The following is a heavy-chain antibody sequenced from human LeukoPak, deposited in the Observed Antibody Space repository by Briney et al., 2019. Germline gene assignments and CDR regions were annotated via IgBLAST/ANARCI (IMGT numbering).Heavy chain of an antibody. CDR1: GFTFSSYW. D-gene: IGHD1-14*01. CDR3: ARTGLSTGNYYYGMDV. CDR2: INSDGSNT. J-gene: IGHJ6*02. Sequence: GGSLRLSCAASGFTFSSYWVHWVRQAPGKGLVWVSRINSDGSNTNYADSVKGRFTISRDNAKNTLYLQMNSLRAEDTAMYYCARTGLSTGNYYYGMDVWGQGTTVTVSS. V-gene: IGHV3-74*01.